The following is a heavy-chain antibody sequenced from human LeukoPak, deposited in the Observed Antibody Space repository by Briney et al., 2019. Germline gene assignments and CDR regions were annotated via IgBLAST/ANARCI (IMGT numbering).Heavy chain of an antibody. V-gene: IGHV4-59*12. CDR2: IYHSGST. CDR3: ARVASDFYGSGSFDY. CDR1: GGSISSYY. D-gene: IGHD3-10*01. J-gene: IGHJ4*02. Sequence: SETLSLTCTVSGGSISSYYWSWIRQPAGKGLEWIGEIYHSGSTNYNPSLKSRVTISVDKSKNQFSLKLSSVTAADTAVYYCARVASDFYGSGSFDYWGQGTLVTVSS.